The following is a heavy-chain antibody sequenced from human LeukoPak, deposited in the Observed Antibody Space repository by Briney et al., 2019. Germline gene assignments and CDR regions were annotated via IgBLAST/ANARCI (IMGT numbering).Heavy chain of an antibody. CDR2: IYYSGST. J-gene: IGHJ3*02. V-gene: IGHV4-31*03. CDR1: GGSISSGGYY. CDR3: ARVRPLSSAFDI. Sequence: SQTLSLTCTVSGGSISSGGYYWSWIRQHPGKGLEWIGYIYYSGSTYYNPSLKSRVTISVDTSKNQFSLKLSSVTAADTAVYYCARVRPLSSAFDIWGQGTMVTVSS. D-gene: IGHD6-6*01.